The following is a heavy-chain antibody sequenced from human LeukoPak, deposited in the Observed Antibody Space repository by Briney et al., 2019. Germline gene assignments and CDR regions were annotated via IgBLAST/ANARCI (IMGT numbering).Heavy chain of an antibody. Sequence: SETLSLTCAVSGDSISSGGYSWSWIRQTPGKGLEWIAYIHDSGSTYNNPSLKSRVTISVDTSKNQFSLKLSSVTAADTAVYYCASTYCSGGSCYRRTLWYWGQGTLVTVSS. V-gene: IGHV4-30-4*07. D-gene: IGHD2-15*01. CDR1: GDSISSGGYS. CDR3: ASTYCSGGSCYRRTLWY. CDR2: IHDSGST. J-gene: IGHJ4*02.